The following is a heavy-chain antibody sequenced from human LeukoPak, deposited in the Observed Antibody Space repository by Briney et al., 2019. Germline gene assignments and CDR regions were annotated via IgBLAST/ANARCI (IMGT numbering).Heavy chain of an antibody. V-gene: IGHV3-23*01. CDR1: GFTFSTYD. D-gene: IGHD1-1*01. J-gene: IGHJ4*02. CDR2: ISGSGGST. CDR3: ARDLWYDSTFDY. Sequence: GGSLRLSCAASGFTFSTYDMSWVRQAPGKGLEWASAISGSGGSTFYADSVKGRFTISRDNSKNTLYLQMNSLRAEDTAVYYCARDLWYDSTFDYWGQGTLVTVSS.